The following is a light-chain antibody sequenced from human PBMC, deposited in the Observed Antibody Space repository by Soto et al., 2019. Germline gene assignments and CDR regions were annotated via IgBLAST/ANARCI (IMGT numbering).Light chain of an antibody. J-gene: IGLJ2*01. Sequence: QSALTQPPSASGSPGQSVTISCTGTSSDVGGHNYVSWYQQYPGRAPKLMVYDVTKRPSGVPDRFSGSRSGNTASLTVSGLQAEDEADYYCSSYADSSNLVFGGGTKVTVL. V-gene: IGLV2-8*01. CDR3: SSYADSSNLV. CDR1: SSDVGGHNY. CDR2: DVT.